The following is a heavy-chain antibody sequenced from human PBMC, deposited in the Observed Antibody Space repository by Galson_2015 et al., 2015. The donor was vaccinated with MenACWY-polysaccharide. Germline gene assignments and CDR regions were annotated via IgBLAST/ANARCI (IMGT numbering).Heavy chain of an antibody. Sequence: SEPLSLTCAVSGGSISSRSYYWGWMRQPPGKGLEWIGSIYYSGTNYYSPSLNSRVSISVDTSKNQFSLKLSSVTAADTAVYYCARVSVTIYWFDPWGQGTLVTVSS. CDR2: IYYSGTN. D-gene: IGHD4-11*01. J-gene: IGHJ5*02. CDR3: ARVSVTIYWFDP. V-gene: IGHV4-39*07. CDR1: GGSISSRSYY.